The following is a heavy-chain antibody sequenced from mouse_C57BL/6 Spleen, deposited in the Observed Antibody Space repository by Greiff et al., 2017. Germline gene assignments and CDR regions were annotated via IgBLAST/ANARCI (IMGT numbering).Heavy chain of an antibody. Sequence: EVKLMESGGGLVKPGGSLKLSCAASGFTFSSYAMSWVRQTPEKRLEWVATISDGGSYTYYPDNVKGRFTISRDNAKNNLYLQMSHLKSEDTAMYYCARDEDYSNYPFAYWGQGTLVTVSA. CDR1: GFTFSSYA. V-gene: IGHV5-4*01. CDR3: ARDEDYSNYPFAY. CDR2: ISDGGSYT. D-gene: IGHD2-5*01. J-gene: IGHJ3*01.